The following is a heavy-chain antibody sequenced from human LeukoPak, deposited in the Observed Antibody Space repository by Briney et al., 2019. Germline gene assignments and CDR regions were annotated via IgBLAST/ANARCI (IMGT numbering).Heavy chain of an antibody. V-gene: IGHV4-4*02. CDR1: GDSISNNNW. J-gene: IGHJ6*02. CDR2: IYYSGST. D-gene: IGHD1-26*01. CDR3: ARYTRGRNGMDV. Sequence: PSETLSLTCVVSGDSISNNNWWSWVRQSPGKGLEWIGYIYYSGSTNYNPSLKSRVTISVDTSKNQFSLKLSSVTAADTAVYYCARYTRGRNGMDVWGQGTTVTVSS.